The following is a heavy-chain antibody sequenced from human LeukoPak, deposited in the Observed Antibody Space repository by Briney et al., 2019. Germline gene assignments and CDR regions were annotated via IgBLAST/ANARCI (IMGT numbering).Heavy chain of an antibody. V-gene: IGHV4-39*07. Sequence: PSETLSLTCTVSGVSISSSNSYWGWIRQPPGKGLEWIGSIYYSGNTYYNASLKSQVSISIDTSKNQFSLRLTSVTAADTAVYYCARDSWSLSGFRGTFDIWGQGTMVTVSS. D-gene: IGHD1-26*01. CDR1: GVSISSSNSY. CDR2: IYYSGNT. J-gene: IGHJ3*02. CDR3: ARDSWSLSGFRGTFDI.